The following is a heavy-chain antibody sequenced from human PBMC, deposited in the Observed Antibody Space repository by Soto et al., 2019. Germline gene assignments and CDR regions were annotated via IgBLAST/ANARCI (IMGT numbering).Heavy chain of an antibody. D-gene: IGHD3-10*01. V-gene: IGHV4-59*01. CDR1: GGSISSYY. Sequence: QVQLQESGPGLVKPSETLSLICSVSGGSISSYYWSWIRQPPGKGLEWIGYIYDSESTSYNPSLKSRVTMSVDTSKNPFSLKASSVTAADTAVYYCARDGSARPRTYWSQGTLVTVSS. J-gene: IGHJ4*02. CDR2: IYDSEST. CDR3: ARDGSARPRTY.